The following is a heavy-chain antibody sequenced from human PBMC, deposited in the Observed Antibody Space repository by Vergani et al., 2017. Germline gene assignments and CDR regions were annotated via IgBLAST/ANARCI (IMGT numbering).Heavy chain of an antibody. CDR1: GFTFNSYG. V-gene: IGHV3-30*02. CDR3: AKEGGGYCSGGTCYPEY. J-gene: IGHJ4*02. Sequence: QVHLVESGGGVVQPGGSLRLSCAASGFTFNSYGMHWVRQAPGKGLEWVASIRSDESRRYYGDSMEGPFTISRDNSKNTLYLQMKSLRPEDTAVYYCAKEGGGYCSGGTCYPEYWGQGTLVIVS. D-gene: IGHD2-15*01. CDR2: IRSDESRR.